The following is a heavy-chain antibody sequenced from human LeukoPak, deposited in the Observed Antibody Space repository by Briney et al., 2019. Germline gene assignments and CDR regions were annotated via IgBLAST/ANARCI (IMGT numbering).Heavy chain of an antibody. CDR3: ARVKTFVYYDSSGYYYAYYFDY. Sequence: SETLSLTCTVSGYSISSGYYWGWIRQPPGKGLEWIGSICHSGSTYYNPSLKSRVTISVDTSKNQFSLKLSSVTAADTAVYYCARVKTFVYYDSSGYYYAYYFDYWGQGTLVTVSS. V-gene: IGHV4-38-2*02. D-gene: IGHD3-22*01. CDR1: GYSISSGYY. J-gene: IGHJ4*02. CDR2: ICHSGST.